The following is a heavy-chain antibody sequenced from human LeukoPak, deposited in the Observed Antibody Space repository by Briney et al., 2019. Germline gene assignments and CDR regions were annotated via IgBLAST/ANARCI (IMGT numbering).Heavy chain of an antibody. D-gene: IGHD3-16*01. V-gene: IGHV3-53*01. J-gene: IGHJ4*02. CDR3: AKVEFGFDY. CDR2: IYGGGAT. Sequence: PGGSLRLSCAASGFTVNNNYMSWVRQAPGKGLEWVSIIYGGGATYYADSVKGRFSISRDNAKNTLYLQMNSLRAEDTAVYYCAKVEFGFDYWGQGTLVTVSS. CDR1: GFTVNNNY.